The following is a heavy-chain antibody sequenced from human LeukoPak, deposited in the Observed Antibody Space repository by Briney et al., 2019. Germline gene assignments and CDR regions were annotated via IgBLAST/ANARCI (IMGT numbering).Heavy chain of an antibody. CDR3: ARGGVGYYGMDV. CDR2: IYYSGST. V-gene: IGHV4-59*01. Sequence: SETLSLTCTVSGGSISSYYWSWIRQPPGKGLEWIGYIYYSGSTNYNPSLKSRVTISVDTSKNQFSLKLSSVTAADTAAYYCARGGVGYYGMDVWGQGTTVTVSS. D-gene: IGHD3-10*01. CDR1: GGSISSYY. J-gene: IGHJ6*02.